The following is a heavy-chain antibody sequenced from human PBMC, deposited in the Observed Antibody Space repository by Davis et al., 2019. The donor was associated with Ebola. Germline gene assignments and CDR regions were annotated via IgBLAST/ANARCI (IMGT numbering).Heavy chain of an antibody. CDR1: GYTFTSYA. D-gene: IGHD1-26*01. J-gene: IGHJ6*02. V-gene: IGHV1-3*01. CDR2: INAGNGNT. Sequence: ASVKVSCKASGYTFTSYAMHWVRQAPGQRLEWMGWINAGNGNTKYSQKFHGRVTITRDTSASTAYMELSSLRSEDTAVYYCASPVFSELPRSYYYYGMDVWGQGTTVTVSS. CDR3: ASPVFSELPRSYYYYGMDV.